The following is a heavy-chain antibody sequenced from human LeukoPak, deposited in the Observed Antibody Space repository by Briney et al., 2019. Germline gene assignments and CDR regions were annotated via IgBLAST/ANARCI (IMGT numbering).Heavy chain of an antibody. CDR1: GGSLSSSSYY. Sequence: SETLSLTCTVSGGSLSSSSYYWGWIRQPPGKGLEWLGSIYYSGSTYYNPSLKSRVTISVDTSKNQFSLKLSSVTAADTAVYYCAREIFGVVKGWFDPWGQGTLVTVSS. CDR3: AREIFGVVKGWFDP. J-gene: IGHJ5*02. CDR2: IYYSGST. V-gene: IGHV4-39*01. D-gene: IGHD3-3*01.